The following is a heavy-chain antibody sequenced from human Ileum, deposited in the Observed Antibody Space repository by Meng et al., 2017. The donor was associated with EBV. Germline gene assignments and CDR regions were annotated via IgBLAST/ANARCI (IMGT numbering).Heavy chain of an antibody. J-gene: IGHJ4*02. V-gene: IGHV1-18*01. D-gene: IGHD6-13*01. Sequence: QVQLLRCGAEVSSPGASVKVSCKASGFTFTNYGFTWVRQAPGQGLEWMGWISANNGDRHYAQKFQDRVTLTTDGYTPTVYMELRSLRSDDTAVYFCARKPTSAALDYWGQGTLVTVSS. CDR1: GFTFTNYG. CDR3: ARKPTSAALDY. CDR2: ISANNGDR.